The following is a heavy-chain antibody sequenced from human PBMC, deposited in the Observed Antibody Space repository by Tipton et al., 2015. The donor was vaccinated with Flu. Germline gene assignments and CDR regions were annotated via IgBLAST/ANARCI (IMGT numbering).Heavy chain of an antibody. Sequence: TLSLTCSVSGDSIGSNYYWGWIRQPPGKGLEWIGNIFRSGNTYHNPSLKSRVTISIDTSKNQFSLRLSSVTAADTALYYCARRDYRNYVSEPKSWFDPWGQGTLVTVSS. D-gene: IGHD4-11*01. V-gene: IGHV4-38-2*01. CDR1: GDSIGSNYY. CDR2: IFRSGNT. J-gene: IGHJ5*02. CDR3: ARRDYRNYVSEPKSWFDP.